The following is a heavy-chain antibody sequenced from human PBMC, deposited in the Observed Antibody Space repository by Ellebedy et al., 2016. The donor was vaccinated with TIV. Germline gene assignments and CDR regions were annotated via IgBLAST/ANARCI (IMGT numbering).Heavy chain of an antibody. D-gene: IGHD2-15*01. CDR2: INPNSGGT. CDR3: ARDPIVSHAFDI. J-gene: IGHJ3*02. V-gene: IGHV1-2*02. Sequence: ASVKVSXXASGYTFTGYYMHWVRQAPGQGLEWMGWINPNSGGTNYAQKFQGRVTMTRDTSISTAYMELSRLRSDDTAVYYCARDPIVSHAFDIWGQGTMVTVSS. CDR1: GYTFTGYY.